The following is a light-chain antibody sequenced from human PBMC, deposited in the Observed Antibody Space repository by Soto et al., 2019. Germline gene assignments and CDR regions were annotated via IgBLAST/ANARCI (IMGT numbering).Light chain of an antibody. Sequence: EIVLTQSPATLSLSPGERATLSCRASQSVSSYLAWYQQKPGQAPRLLIYDASNSATGIPARFSSSGSGRDFTLPISSLVPEDFAVYYCQQRSTWPRTFGQGTKVEIK. CDR2: DAS. J-gene: IGKJ1*01. CDR1: QSVSSY. CDR3: QQRSTWPRT. V-gene: IGKV3-11*02.